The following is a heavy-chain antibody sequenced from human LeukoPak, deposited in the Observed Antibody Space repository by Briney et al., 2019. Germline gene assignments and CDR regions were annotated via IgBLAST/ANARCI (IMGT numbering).Heavy chain of an antibody. CDR2: IYYSGST. CDR3: ARRRVLGANIDAFDI. Sequence: SETLSLTCTVSGGSISTSSYYWGWIRQPPGKGLEWIGTIYYSGSTYYNPSLKSRVTMSIDTSKNQFSLKLSSVTAADTAVYYCARRRVLGANIDAFDIWGQGTMVTVSS. J-gene: IGHJ3*02. CDR1: GGSISTSSYY. V-gene: IGHV4-39*01. D-gene: IGHD1-26*01.